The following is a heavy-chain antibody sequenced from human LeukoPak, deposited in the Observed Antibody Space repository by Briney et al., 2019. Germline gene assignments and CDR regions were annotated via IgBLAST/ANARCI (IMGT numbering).Heavy chain of an antibody. CDR2: ISGSGGRT. D-gene: IGHD2-2*01. V-gene: IGHV3-23*01. J-gene: IGHJ6*03. CDR3: AKPGSSDIVVVPAAIPYYYYYYYMDV. CDR1: GFTISSYA. Sequence: GGSLRLSCAASGFTISSYAMSWVRQAPGKGLAWVSAISGSGGRTYYADPVKGRFTISRDNSKNTLYLQMNSLRAEDTAVYYCAKPGSSDIVVVPAAIPYYYYYYYMDVWGKGTTVTVSS.